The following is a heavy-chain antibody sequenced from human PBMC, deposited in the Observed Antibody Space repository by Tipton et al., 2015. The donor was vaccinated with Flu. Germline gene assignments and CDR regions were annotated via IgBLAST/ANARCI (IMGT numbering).Heavy chain of an antibody. CDR3: ATTTYYYGSGSHDY. J-gene: IGHJ4*02. CDR2: SHHTGST. CDR1: GDSIGGAYY. D-gene: IGHD3-10*01. V-gene: IGHV4-38-2*01. Sequence: TLSLTCSVSGDSIGGAYYWGWIRQPPRKGLEWIGNSHHTGSTYRNPSLKSRVIISVDRSKNQFSLKLTSVTAADTAVYYCATTTYYYGSGSHDYWGQGTLVTVSS.